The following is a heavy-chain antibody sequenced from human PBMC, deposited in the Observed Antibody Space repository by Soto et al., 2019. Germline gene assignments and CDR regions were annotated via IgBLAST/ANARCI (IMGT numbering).Heavy chain of an antibody. V-gene: IGHV4-39*01. CDR1: GGSISNNNYC. D-gene: IGHD6-13*01. Sequence: SETLSLTCTASGGSISNNNYCWGWIRHPPGQGLQWIGSIYYSGITYYNPSLKSRVTISVDTSRDQFSLKLSSVTAADTAVYYCARKSLAAAGNWFDPWGQGTLVTVSS. CDR2: IYYSGIT. J-gene: IGHJ5*02. CDR3: ARKSLAAAGNWFDP.